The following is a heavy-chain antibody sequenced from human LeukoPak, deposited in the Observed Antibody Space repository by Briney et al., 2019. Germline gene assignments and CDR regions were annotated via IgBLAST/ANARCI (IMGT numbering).Heavy chain of an antibody. CDR3: ARGLCGGDCYSD. Sequence: GGSLRLSCAASGFTFSNYFMNWVRQAPGKGLESVSAISSTSSYIYYADSVKGRFTISRDNAKNSLYLQMKSLRAEDTAAYYCARGLCGGDCYSDWGQGTLVTVSS. V-gene: IGHV3-21*01. CDR2: ISSTSSYI. J-gene: IGHJ4*02. CDR1: GFTFSNYF. D-gene: IGHD2-21*02.